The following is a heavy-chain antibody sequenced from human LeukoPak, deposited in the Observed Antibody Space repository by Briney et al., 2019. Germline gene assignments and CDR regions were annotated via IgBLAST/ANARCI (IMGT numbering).Heavy chain of an antibody. CDR2: MNPNSGNT. V-gene: IGHV1-8*01. Sequence: GASVKVSCKASGYTFTSYDINWVRQATGQGLEWMGWMNPNSGNTGYAQKFQGRATMTRNTSISTAYMELSSLRSEDTAVYYCATSVSDGAEAFDIWGQGTMVTVSS. J-gene: IGHJ3*02. CDR3: ATSVSDGAEAFDI. D-gene: IGHD2-8*01. CDR1: GYTFTSYD.